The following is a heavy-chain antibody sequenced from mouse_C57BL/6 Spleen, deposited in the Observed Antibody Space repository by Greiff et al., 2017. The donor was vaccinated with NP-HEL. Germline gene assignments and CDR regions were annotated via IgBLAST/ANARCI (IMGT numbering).Heavy chain of an antibody. CDR3: ARLITTVVAKYFDV. J-gene: IGHJ1*03. V-gene: IGHV1-52*01. CDR1: GYTFTSYW. Sequence: VQLQQPGAELVRPGSSVKLSCKASGYTFTSYWMHWVKQRPIQGLEWIGNIDPSDSETHYNQKFKDKATLTVDKSSSTAYMQLSSLTSEDSAVYYCARLITTVVAKYFDVWGTGTTVTVSS. CDR2: IDPSDSET. D-gene: IGHD1-1*01.